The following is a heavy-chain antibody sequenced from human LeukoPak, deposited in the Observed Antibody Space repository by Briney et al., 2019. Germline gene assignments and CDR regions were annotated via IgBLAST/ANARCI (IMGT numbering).Heavy chain of an antibody. CDR3: TRSSARFDY. D-gene: IGHD6-25*01. V-gene: IGHV3-7*01. CDR2: IKPDGSQR. CDR1: GFTFSSSW. J-gene: IGHJ4*02. Sequence: GGSLRLSCAASGFTFSSSWMSWVRQAPGKGLEWVANIKPDGSQRYYVDSVKGRFTISRDNAENSVHLQMNSLRAEDTAIYFCTRSSARFDYWGQGILVTVSS.